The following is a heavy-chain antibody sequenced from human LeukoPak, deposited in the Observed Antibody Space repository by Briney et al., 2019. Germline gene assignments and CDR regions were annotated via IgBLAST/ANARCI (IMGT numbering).Heavy chain of an antibody. CDR2: IKQDGSEK. V-gene: IGHV3-7*01. Sequence: GGSLRLSCAASGFTFSSYWMSWVRQAPGKGLEWVANIKQDGSEKYYVDSVKGRFTISRDNAKNTLYLQMNSLRAEDTAVYYCAREDLWFGETPFDYWGQGTLVTVSS. D-gene: IGHD3-10*01. CDR1: GFTFSSYW. CDR3: AREDLWFGETPFDY. J-gene: IGHJ4*02.